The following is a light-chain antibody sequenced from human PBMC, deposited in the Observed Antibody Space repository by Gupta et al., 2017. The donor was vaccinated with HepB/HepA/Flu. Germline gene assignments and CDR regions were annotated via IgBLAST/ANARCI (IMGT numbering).Light chain of an antibody. CDR1: SSDVGSYNF. CDR3: YSYAGSTTYV. V-gene: IGLV2-23*02. CDR2: EVN. J-gene: IGLJ1*01. Sequence: QSALTQPASVSGSLGQSTTISCTGTSSDVGSYNFVSWYQQHPGKAPKLMIYEVNKRPSGVSNRFSGSKSGNTASLTVSGLQTEDEADYYCYSYAGSTTYVFGTGTKVTVL.